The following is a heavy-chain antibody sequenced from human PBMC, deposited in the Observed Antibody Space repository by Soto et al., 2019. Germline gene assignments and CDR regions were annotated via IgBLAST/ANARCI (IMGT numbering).Heavy chain of an antibody. Sequence: QVQLQQWGAGLLKPSETLSLNCAVNGGSLSGYYWSWIRQPPGKGLEWIGEIKDGGRTNYSPSLKSRASISSDTSNIQFPLRLYSVTAADTGVYYCARGQEGVVATHWDQGTLVTVSS. CDR2: IKDGGRT. CDR1: GGSLSGYY. J-gene: IGHJ4*02. CDR3: ARGQEGVVATH. D-gene: IGHD5-12*01. V-gene: IGHV4-34*01.